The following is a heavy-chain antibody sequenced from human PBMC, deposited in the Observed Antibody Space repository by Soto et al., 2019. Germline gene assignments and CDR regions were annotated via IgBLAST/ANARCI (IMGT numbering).Heavy chain of an antibody. Sequence: ASVKVSCKASGYTFTVYYMHWVLQAPVQGLEWMGWINPNSGGTNYAQKFQGRVTMTRDTSISTAYMELSRLRSDDTAVYYCVRDGSSGWHFDSWGQGTLVTVSS. J-gene: IGHJ4*02. CDR2: INPNSGGT. D-gene: IGHD6-19*01. CDR1: GYTFTVYY. V-gene: IGHV1-2*02. CDR3: VRDGSSGWHFDS.